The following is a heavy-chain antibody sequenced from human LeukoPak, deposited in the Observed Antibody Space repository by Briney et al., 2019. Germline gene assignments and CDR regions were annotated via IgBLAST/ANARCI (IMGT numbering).Heavy chain of an antibody. CDR1: GYTHTNHY. J-gene: IGHJ4*02. V-gene: IGHV1-46*01. D-gene: IGHD5-12*01. CDR3: ARDRVSGGYVTFDY. CDR2: MNPSGGST. Sequence: ASVRVFYTASGYTHTNHYIHWVRQAPGQGLEWMGIMNPSGGSTSYPQKFQGRVTMTRDTSTSTVYMELSSLRSGDTAVYYCARDRVSGGYVTFDYWGQGTLVTASS.